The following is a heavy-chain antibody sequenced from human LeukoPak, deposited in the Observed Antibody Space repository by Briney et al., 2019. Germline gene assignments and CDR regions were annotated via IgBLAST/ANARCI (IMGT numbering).Heavy chain of an antibody. J-gene: IGHJ4*02. Sequence: SQTLSLTCSVSGASISGGYYYWSCVRQHPGKGLEWIGYIYYSGSTYYNPSLQSRLTISVDTSKNQFSLKLSAVTAADTAVYYCARVYYHDNSATIKYFDSWGQGTLVAVSS. D-gene: IGHD3-22*01. V-gene: IGHV4-31*03. CDR3: ARVYYHDNSATIKYFDS. CDR1: GASISGGYYY. CDR2: IYYSGST.